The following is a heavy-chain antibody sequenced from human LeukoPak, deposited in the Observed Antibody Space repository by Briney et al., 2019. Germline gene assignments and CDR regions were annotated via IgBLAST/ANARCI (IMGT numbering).Heavy chain of an antibody. CDR2: INPSGGST. J-gene: IGHJ6*02. CDR1: GYTFTNYY. CDR3: AREIGMGAFDYYYYGMDV. Sequence: ASVKVSCKASGYTFTNYYMHWVRQAPGQGLEWMGIINPSGGSTSYAQKFQGRVTMTRDTSTSTVYMELSGLRSEDTAVYYCAREIGMGAFDYYYYGMDVWGQGTTVTVSS. D-gene: IGHD3-16*01. V-gene: IGHV1-46*01.